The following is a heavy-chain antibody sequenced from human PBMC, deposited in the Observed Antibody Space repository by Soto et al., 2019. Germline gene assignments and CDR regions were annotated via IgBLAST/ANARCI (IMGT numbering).Heavy chain of an antibody. Sequence: APVKVSCKASGYTFSSYDINWVRQATGQGLEWMGWMNPNSGNTGYAQKFQGRVTMTRNTSISTAYMELSSLRSEDTAVYYCARGPGPEDFWSGFSPKYGMDVWGQGTTVTVSS. CDR3: ARGPGPEDFWSGFSPKYGMDV. CDR2: MNPNSGNT. CDR1: GYTFSSYD. D-gene: IGHD3-3*01. V-gene: IGHV1-8*01. J-gene: IGHJ6*02.